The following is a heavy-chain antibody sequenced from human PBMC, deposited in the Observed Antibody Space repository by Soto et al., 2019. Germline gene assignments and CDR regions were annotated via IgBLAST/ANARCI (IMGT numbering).Heavy chain of an antibody. CDR2: ISAYNGNT. Sequence: ASVKVSCKASGYTFTSYGISWVRQAPGQGLEWMGWISAYNGNTNYAQKLQGRVTMTTDTSTSTAYMELRSLRSDDTAVYYCARLRFVVVPAAMSGRDYYYMDVRGKGTTVTVSS. V-gene: IGHV1-18*01. D-gene: IGHD2-2*01. J-gene: IGHJ6*03. CDR3: ARLRFVVVPAAMSGRDYYYMDV. CDR1: GYTFTSYG.